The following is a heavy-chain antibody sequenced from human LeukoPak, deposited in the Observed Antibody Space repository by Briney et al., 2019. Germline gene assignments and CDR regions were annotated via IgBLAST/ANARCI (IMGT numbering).Heavy chain of an antibody. D-gene: IGHD3-10*01. Sequence: PGGPLRLSCAASGFTFSNYGMHWVRQAPGKGLDWVAVIWYDGSDKYYGDSAKGRFTISRDNSKNTLYLQMNSLRAEDTAVYYCANDRGNYHTSGFDCWGQGTLVTVSS. V-gene: IGHV3-33*06. CDR2: IWYDGSDK. CDR3: ANDRGNYHTSGFDC. J-gene: IGHJ4*02. CDR1: GFTFSNYG.